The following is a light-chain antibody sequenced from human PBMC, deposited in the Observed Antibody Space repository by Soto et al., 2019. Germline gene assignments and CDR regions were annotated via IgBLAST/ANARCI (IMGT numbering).Light chain of an antibody. Sequence: QSVLTQPPSASGTPGQRVTISCSGSSSNIGSNYVYWYQQLPGTAPQLLIHRNSQRPSRVPDRISGSKSGTSASLAISGLRSEDEADYYCAAWDDSLSGWVFGGGTKVTVL. CDR2: RNS. CDR1: SSNIGSNY. V-gene: IGLV1-47*01. J-gene: IGLJ3*02. CDR3: AAWDDSLSGWV.